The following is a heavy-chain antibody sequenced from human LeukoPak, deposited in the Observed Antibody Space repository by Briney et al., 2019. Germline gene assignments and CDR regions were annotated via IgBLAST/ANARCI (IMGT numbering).Heavy chain of an antibody. V-gene: IGHV4-61*02. D-gene: IGHD3-22*01. CDR2: IYTSGST. CDR1: GGSISSGSYY. Sequence: SETLSLTCTVSGGSISSGSYYWSWIRQAAGKGLEWIGRIYTSGSTNYNPSLKSRVTISVDTSKNQFSLKLSSVTAADTAVYYCARMYCDSSGYFYYFDYWGQGTLVTVSS. J-gene: IGHJ4*02. CDR3: ARMYCDSSGYFYYFDY.